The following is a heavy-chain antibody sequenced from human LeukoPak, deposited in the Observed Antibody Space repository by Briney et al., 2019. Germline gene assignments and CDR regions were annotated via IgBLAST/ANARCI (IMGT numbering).Heavy chain of an antibody. V-gene: IGHV3-74*01. D-gene: IGHD2-15*01. J-gene: IGHJ6*03. CDR2: INTDGSST. Sequence: GGSLRLSCAASGFTFSSYWMHWVRQAPGKGLVWVSRINTDGSSTNYADSVKGRFTISRDNAKNTLYLQMNSLRAEDTAVYYCARGHIVVGYYYYMDVWGKGTTVTVSS. CDR3: ARGHIVVGYYYYMDV. CDR1: GFTFSSYW.